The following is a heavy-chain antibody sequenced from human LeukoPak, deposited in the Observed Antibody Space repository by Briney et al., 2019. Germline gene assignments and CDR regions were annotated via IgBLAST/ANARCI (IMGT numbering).Heavy chain of an antibody. D-gene: IGHD3-10*01. CDR2: INPNSGGT. CDR1: GYTFTGYY. CDR3: ARACITMVRGVIFWFDP. V-gene: IGHV1-2*02. Sequence: GASVKVSCKASGYTFTGYYMHWVRQAPGQGLEWMGWINPNSGGTNYAQKFQGRVTMTRDTSISTAYMELSRLRSDDTAVYYCARACITMVRGVIFWFDPWGQGTLVTVSS. J-gene: IGHJ5*02.